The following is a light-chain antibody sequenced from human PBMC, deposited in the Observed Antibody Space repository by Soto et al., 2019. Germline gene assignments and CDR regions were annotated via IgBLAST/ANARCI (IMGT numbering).Light chain of an antibody. CDR1: QRITSY. J-gene: IGKJ2*01. CDR3: QQRSDWQYT. CDR2: DAT. Sequence: EVVLTQSPATLSLSPGERATLSCRASQRITSYLAWYQQRPDQAPRLLMYDATNRASGVPARFSGSKSGTDFTVTISSLQPEDFEVYFCQQRSDWQYTFGQGTKVE. V-gene: IGKV3-11*01.